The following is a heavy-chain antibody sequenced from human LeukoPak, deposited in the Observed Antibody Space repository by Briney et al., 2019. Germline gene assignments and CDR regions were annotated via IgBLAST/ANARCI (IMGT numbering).Heavy chain of an antibody. Sequence: PGGSLRLSCAASGFTFDDYAMHWVRQAPGKGLEWVSLISWDGGSTYYADSVKGRFTISRDNSKNSLYLQMNSLRAEDTALYYCAKDIGPGTPSYFDYWDQGTLVTVSS. CDR3: AKDIGPGTPSYFDY. J-gene: IGHJ4*02. CDR2: ISWDGGST. D-gene: IGHD1-1*01. CDR1: GFTFDDYA. V-gene: IGHV3-43D*03.